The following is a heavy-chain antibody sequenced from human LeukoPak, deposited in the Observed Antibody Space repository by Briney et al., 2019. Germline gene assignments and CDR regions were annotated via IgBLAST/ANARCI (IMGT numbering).Heavy chain of an antibody. CDR3: AGFSRRNNFDY. CDR1: GFTFSSYS. Sequence: GGSLRLSCAASGFTFSSYSMNWVRQAPGKGLEWVSYSSSSSSTIYYADSVKGRFTISRDNAKNSLYLQMNSLRAEDTAVYYCAGFSRRNNFDYWGQGTLVTVSS. J-gene: IGHJ4*02. D-gene: IGHD1/OR15-1a*01. V-gene: IGHV3-48*01. CDR2: SSSSSSTI.